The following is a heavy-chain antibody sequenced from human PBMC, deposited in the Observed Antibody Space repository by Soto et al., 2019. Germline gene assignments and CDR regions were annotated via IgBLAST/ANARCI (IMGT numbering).Heavy chain of an antibody. CDR1: GGTFSSYT. CDR3: ARGQETYDYIWGSYRFDY. J-gene: IGHJ4*02. V-gene: IGHV1-69*02. CDR2: IIPILGIA. D-gene: IGHD3-16*02. Sequence: ASVKVSCKASGGTFSSYTISWVRQAPGQGLEWMGRIIPILGIANYAQKFQGRVTITADKSTSTAYMELSSLRSEDTAVYYCARGQETYDYIWGSYRFDYWGQGTLVTVSS.